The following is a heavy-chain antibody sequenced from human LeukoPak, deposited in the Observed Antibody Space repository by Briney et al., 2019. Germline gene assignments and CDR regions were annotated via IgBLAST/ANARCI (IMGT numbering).Heavy chain of an antibody. CDR3: ARVKGYDSSGPFDY. CDR2: IKSDGSST. D-gene: IGHD3-22*01. Sequence: GGCLRLSCAASGFIFSSYWMHWVRQAPGKGLVWMSRIKSDGSSTSYADSVKGRFTISRDNAKTTLYSQMNSLRLEDTAVYYCARVKGYDSSGPFDYWGQGTLVTVSS. V-gene: IGHV3-74*01. CDR1: GFIFSSYW. J-gene: IGHJ4*02.